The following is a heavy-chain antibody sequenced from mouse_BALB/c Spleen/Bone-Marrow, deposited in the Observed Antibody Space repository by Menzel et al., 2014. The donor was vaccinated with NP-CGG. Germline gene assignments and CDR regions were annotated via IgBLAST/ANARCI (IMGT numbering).Heavy chain of an antibody. J-gene: IGHJ2*01. Sequence: EVQLQQSGAELVKPGASVKLSCTASGFNIKDTYMHWVKQRPEQGLEWIGRLDPANGITKYDPKFQGKASITADTSSNTAYLQLSSLTSEDTAVYYCASYVYGYYFDYWGQGTTLTVSS. CDR3: ASYVYGYYFDY. CDR1: GFNIKDTY. CDR2: LDPANGIT. V-gene: IGHV14-3*02. D-gene: IGHD2-2*01.